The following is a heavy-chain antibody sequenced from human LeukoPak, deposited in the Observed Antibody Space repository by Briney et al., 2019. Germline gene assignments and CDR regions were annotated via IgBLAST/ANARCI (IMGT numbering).Heavy chain of an antibody. D-gene: IGHD3-10*01. CDR3: ARAGVRGVITWFYP. CDR2: INHSGST. Sequence: SETLSLTCAVYGGSFSGYYWSWIRQPPRKGLEWIGEINHSGSTNYNPSLKSRVTISVDTSKNQFSLKLSSVTAADTAVYYCARAGVRGVITWFYPWGQGTLVTVSS. J-gene: IGHJ5*02. V-gene: IGHV4-34*01. CDR1: GGSFSGYY.